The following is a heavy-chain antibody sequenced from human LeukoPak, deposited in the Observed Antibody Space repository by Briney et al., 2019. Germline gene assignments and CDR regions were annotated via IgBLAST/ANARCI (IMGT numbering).Heavy chain of an antibody. CDR3: ARGDYVFDY. CDR2: IYYSGTT. V-gene: IGHV4-59*08. CDR1: GGSITSYY. Sequence: SETLSLTCAVSGGSITSYYWSWIRQPPGKGLEWIGYIYYSGTTNYNPSLKSRVTISVDTSKNQFSLKLSSVTAADTAVYYCARGDYVFDYWGRGTLVTVSS. J-gene: IGHJ4*02. D-gene: IGHD4-17*01.